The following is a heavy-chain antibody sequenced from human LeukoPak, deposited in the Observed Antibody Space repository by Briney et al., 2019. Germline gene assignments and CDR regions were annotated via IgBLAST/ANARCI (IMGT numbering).Heavy chain of an antibody. CDR2: INGDGSST. V-gene: IGHV3-74*01. CDR1: GFTFSSQW. CDR3: ASPKFGGYFEY. J-gene: IGHJ4*02. D-gene: IGHD3-10*01. Sequence: PGGTLRLSCAGSGFTFSSQWIHWVCQAPGQGLGWDSRINGDGSSTTYADSVQGRFTSSRDNAKNTMYLQMNSLRVEDTAVYYCASPKFGGYFEYWGQGTLVTVSS.